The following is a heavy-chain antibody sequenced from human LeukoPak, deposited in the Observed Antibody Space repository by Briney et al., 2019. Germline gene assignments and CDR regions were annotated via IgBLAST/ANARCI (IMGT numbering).Heavy chain of an antibody. Sequence: GGSLRLSCAASGFTFSSYAMHWVRQAPGKGLEWVAVISYDGSNKYYADSVKGRFTISRDNSKNTLYLQMNSLRAEDTAVYYCAREDCSGGSCYLSGQDYWGQGTLVTVSS. D-gene: IGHD2-15*01. CDR1: GFTFSSYA. V-gene: IGHV3-30*04. CDR2: ISYDGSNK. CDR3: AREDCSGGSCYLSGQDY. J-gene: IGHJ4*02.